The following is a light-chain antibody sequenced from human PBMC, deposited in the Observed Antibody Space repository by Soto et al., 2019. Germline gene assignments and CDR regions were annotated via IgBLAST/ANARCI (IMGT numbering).Light chain of an antibody. CDR3: QRYNNWPPYT. V-gene: IGKV3-15*01. CDR1: QSLSIN. CDR2: GAS. Sequence: EIVMTQSPATLSVSPGERATLSCRASQSLSINLAWYQQKPGQAPRLLIYGASTRATGIPARFSGSGSGTEFTLTISSLQSEDFAVYYCQRYNNWPPYTFGLGTKLEIK. J-gene: IGKJ2*01.